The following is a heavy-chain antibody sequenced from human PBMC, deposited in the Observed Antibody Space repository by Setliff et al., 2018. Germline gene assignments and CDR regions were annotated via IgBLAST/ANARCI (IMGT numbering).Heavy chain of an antibody. CDR1: GASISNYY. V-gene: IGHV4-4*08. Sequence: SETLSLTCSVSGASISNYYWSWIRQPPGKGLEWIGYIYSSGSTNYNPSLKSRVAISRDTSTNQFSLKLFSVTAADTAVYYCAHSTTFDLHHDYWGQGALVTVSS. J-gene: IGHJ4*02. CDR3: AHSTTFDLHHDY. D-gene: IGHD3-9*01. CDR2: IYSSGST.